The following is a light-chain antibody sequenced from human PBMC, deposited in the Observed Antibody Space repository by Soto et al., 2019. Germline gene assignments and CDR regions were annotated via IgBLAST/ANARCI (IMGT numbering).Light chain of an antibody. CDR1: SSNLGAGYD. V-gene: IGLV1-40*01. Sequence: QSVLTQPPSVSGAPGQRVTISCSGTSSNLGAGYDVHWYHQVPGTAPKLLIYGNNNRASGVPHRFSGSRSGTSASLAITGLQAEDEGEFYCQSFGTTLRGSVFGGGTKLTVL. CDR3: QSFGTTLRGSV. CDR2: GNN. J-gene: IGLJ3*02.